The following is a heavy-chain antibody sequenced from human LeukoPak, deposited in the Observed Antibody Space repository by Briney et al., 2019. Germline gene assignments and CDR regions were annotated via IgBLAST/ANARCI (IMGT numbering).Heavy chain of an antibody. CDR2: INSDGSTT. Sequence: AGGSLRLSCAASGLTFSSYWMHWVRQAPGKGLVWVSRINSDGSTTTYADSVKGRFTISRDNAMNTLYLQMNSLRAEDTAVYYCARDRRLWNMDVWGTGTTVTISS. V-gene: IGHV3-74*01. CDR1: GLTFSSYW. J-gene: IGHJ6*03. CDR3: ARDRRLWNMDV. D-gene: IGHD4/OR15-4a*01.